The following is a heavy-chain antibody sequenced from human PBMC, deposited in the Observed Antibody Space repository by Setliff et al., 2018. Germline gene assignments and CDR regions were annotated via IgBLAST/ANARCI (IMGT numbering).Heavy chain of an antibody. V-gene: IGHV5-51*01. J-gene: IGHJ4*02. CDR1: GYSFTSYW. D-gene: IGHD4-17*01. Sequence: GESLKISCKGSGYSFTSYWIGWVRQMPGKGLEWMAIIYPDDSDSRHSPSFRGQVTVSADKSISTAYLQWSSLKASDTAMYYCARLATDYGDYESLNYFDYWGQGTLVTVS. CDR3: ARLATDYGDYESLNYFDY. CDR2: IYPDDSDS.